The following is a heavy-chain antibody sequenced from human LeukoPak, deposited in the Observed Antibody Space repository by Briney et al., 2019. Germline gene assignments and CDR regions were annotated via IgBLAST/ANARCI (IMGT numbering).Heavy chain of an antibody. CDR1: GGSINHYH. CDR2: IYYSGST. D-gene: IGHD5-24*01. J-gene: IGHJ4*02. CDR3: ARARDGYNFYFDY. V-gene: IGHV4-59*01. Sequence: PSETLSLTCTVSGGSINHYHWNWIRQPPGKGLEWIGYIYYSGSTNYNPSLKSRVTISVDTSSNQFSLKLNSVTAADTAVYYCARARDGYNFYFDYWGQGTLVTVSS.